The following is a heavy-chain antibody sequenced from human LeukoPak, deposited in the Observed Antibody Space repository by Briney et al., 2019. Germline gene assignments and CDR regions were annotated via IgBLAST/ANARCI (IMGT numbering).Heavy chain of an antibody. V-gene: IGHV3-30-3*01. Sequence: GRSLRLSCAASGFTFSSYAMHWVRQAPGKGLEWVAVISYDGSNKYYADSVKGRFTISRDNSKNTLYLQMNSLRAEDTAVYYCARDHSLSRGSYYPLAYNYWGQGTLVTVSS. CDR3: ARDHSLSRGSYYPLAYNY. CDR1: GFTFSSYA. J-gene: IGHJ4*02. CDR2: ISYDGSNK. D-gene: IGHD1-26*01.